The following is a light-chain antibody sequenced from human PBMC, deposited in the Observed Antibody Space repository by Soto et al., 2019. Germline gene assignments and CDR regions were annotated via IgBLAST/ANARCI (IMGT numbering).Light chain of an antibody. J-gene: IGKJ4*01. V-gene: IGKV3-15*01. Sequence: ETVMTQSPATLSVSPGERATLSCRASQSVGSNVAWYQQKPGQAPRLLIHAASTRATGIPTRFSGSGSGTEFTLTLNRLQSEDFAVYYCQQYNDWPALTFGGGTKVEMK. CDR2: AAS. CDR3: QQYNDWPALT. CDR1: QSVGSN.